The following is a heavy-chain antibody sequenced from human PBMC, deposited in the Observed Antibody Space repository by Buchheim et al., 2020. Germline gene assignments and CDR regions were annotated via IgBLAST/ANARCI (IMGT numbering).Heavy chain of an antibody. Sequence: EVQLLESGGGLVQPGGSLRLSCAASGFTFSSYAMSWIRQAPGKGLEWVSSISGNGGNTYYTDSVRGRFTISRDNPKNTLNLQMNSLRAEDTAIYYCAKDSTSWYYWFDPWGQGTL. CDR3: AKDSTSWYYWFDP. D-gene: IGHD2/OR15-2a*01. CDR2: ISGNGGNT. V-gene: IGHV3-23*01. J-gene: IGHJ5*02. CDR1: GFTFSSYA.